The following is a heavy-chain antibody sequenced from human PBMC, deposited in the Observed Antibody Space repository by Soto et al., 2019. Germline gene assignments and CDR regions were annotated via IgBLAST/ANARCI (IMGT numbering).Heavy chain of an antibody. CDR1: GGTFSSYT. V-gene: IGHV1-69*12. J-gene: IGHJ4*02. CDR2: IIPMFRAP. D-gene: IGHD6-6*01. CDR3: ARVGEYSRSSFDY. Sequence: QVQLVQSGAEVKKPGSSVKVSCKASGGTFSSYTIGWVRQTPGQGLEWMGGIIPMFRAPNYAQKFQGRVTITADESTTTAYTELSSLRSEDTAVYYCARVGEYSRSSFDYWGQGTLVTVSS.